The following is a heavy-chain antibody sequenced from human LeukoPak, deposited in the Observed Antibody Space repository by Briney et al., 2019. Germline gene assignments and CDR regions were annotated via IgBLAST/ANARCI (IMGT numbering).Heavy chain of an antibody. CDR3: ARFASAGTPRSI. D-gene: IGHD2-15*01. CDR2: VNHSGGT. CDR1: GGSFSGCY. Sequence: SETLSLTCAVYGGSFSGCYWSWIRQPQGKGLEWIGEVNHSGGTNYNPSLESRVTISLDMSKNQFSLQMKSVTAADTGVYYCARFASAGTPRSIWGQGTTVTVSS. J-gene: IGHJ3*02. V-gene: IGHV4-34*01.